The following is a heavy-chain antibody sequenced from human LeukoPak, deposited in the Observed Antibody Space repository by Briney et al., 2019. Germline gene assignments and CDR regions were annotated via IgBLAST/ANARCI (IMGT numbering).Heavy chain of an antibody. CDR1: GFTFSNAW. CDR3: TTSLKTYSSGWYEVY. D-gene: IGHD6-19*01. J-gene: IGHJ4*02. Sequence: GGSLRLSCAASGFTFSNAWMSWVRQAPGKGLEWVGRIKSKTDGGTTDYAAPVKGRFAISRDDSKNTLYLQMNSLKTEDTAVYYCTTSLKTYSSGWYEVYWGQGTLVTVSS. V-gene: IGHV3-15*01. CDR2: IKSKTDGGTT.